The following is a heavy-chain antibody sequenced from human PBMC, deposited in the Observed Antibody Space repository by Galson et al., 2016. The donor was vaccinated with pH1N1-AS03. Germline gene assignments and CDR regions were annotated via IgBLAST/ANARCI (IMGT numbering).Heavy chain of an antibody. CDR2: MNQDESEK. J-gene: IGHJ4*02. Sequence: SLRLSCAASGFTFSTYWMSWVRQAPGKGLEWVANMNQDESEKYYVGFVKGRFTIFRDNAKNSLYLQMNSLRAEDTALYYCVRDLHRASPGKSFDFWGQGTLVTVSS. V-gene: IGHV3-7*01. D-gene: IGHD3-10*01. CDR1: GFTFSTYW. CDR3: VRDLHRASPGKSFDF.